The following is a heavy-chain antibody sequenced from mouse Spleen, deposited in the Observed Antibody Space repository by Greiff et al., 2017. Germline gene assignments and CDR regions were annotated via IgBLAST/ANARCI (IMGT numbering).Heavy chain of an antibody. V-gene: IGHV1-59*01. CDR3: ARGGGTGGFDY. CDR2: IDPSDSYT. CDR1: GYTFTSYW. J-gene: IGHJ2*01. Sequence: LVESGAELVRPGTSVKLSCTASGYTFTSYWMHWVKQRPGQGLEWIGVIDPSDSYTNYNQKFKGKATLTVDTSSSTAYMQLSSLTSEDSAVYYCARGGGTGGFDYWGQGTTLTVSS. D-gene: IGHD4-1*01.